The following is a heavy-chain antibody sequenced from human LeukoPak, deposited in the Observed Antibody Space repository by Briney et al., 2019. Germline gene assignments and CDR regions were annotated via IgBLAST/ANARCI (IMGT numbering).Heavy chain of an antibody. CDR2: ISAYNGNT. V-gene: IGHV1-18*01. D-gene: IGHD2-2*01. Sequence: EASVKVSCKASGYTFTSYGVSWVRQAPGQGLEWMGWISAYNGNTNYAQKLQGRVTMTTDTSTSTAYMELRSLRSDDTAVYYCARGVVPVMGSGYFDYWGQGTLVTVSS. J-gene: IGHJ4*02. CDR1: GYTFTSYG. CDR3: ARGVVPVMGSGYFDY.